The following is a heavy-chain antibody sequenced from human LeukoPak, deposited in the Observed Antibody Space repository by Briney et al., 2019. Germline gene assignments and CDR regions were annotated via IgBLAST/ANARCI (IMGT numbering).Heavy chain of an antibody. D-gene: IGHD2-15*01. CDR2: ISYDGSNK. J-gene: IGHJ4*02. Sequence: GRSLRLSCAASGFTFSSYAMHWVRQAPGKGLEWVAAISYDGSNKYYADSVKGRFTISRDNSKNTLYLQMNSLRAEDTAVYYCARDDRYCSGGSCFARSHNFDYWGQGTLVTVPS. CDR1: GFTFSSYA. CDR3: ARDDRYCSGGSCFARSHNFDY. V-gene: IGHV3-30*04.